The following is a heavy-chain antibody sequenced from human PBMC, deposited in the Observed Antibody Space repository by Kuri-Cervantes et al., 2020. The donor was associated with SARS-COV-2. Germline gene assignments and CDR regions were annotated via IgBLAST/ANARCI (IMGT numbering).Heavy chain of an antibody. V-gene: IGHV1-24*01. J-gene: IGHJ4*02. CDR3: TTDHIAAAGLFDY. CDR1: GYTLTELS. D-gene: IGHD6-13*01. Sequence: ASVKVSCKVSGYTLTELSMHWVRQAPGKGLEWMGGFDPEGGETIYAQKFQGRVTMTEDTSTDTAYMELSSLRSEDTAVYYCTTDHIAAAGLFDYWGQGTLVTVSS. CDR2: FDPEGGET.